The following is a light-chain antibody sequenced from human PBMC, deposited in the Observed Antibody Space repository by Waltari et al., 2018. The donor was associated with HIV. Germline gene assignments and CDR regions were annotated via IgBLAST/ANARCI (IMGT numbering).Light chain of an antibody. V-gene: IGLV4-69*01. J-gene: IGLJ3*02. CDR3: QTWDTGIQV. Sequence: QVVLTQSPSASASLGASVKLTCTLSSGHNNYAIAWHQQQPEKGPRYLMVVGTNGSHIKGDGIPDRCPSSSSVTQRCLISTSLQSEDEADYDCQTWDTGIQVFGGGTKLTVL. CDR2: VGTNGSH. CDR1: SGHNNYA.